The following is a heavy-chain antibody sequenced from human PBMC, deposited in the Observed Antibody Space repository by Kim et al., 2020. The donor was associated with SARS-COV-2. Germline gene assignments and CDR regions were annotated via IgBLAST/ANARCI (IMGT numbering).Heavy chain of an antibody. Sequence: GGSLRLSCAASGFTFSSYSMNWVRQAPGKGLEWVSYISSSSSTIYYADSVKGRFTISRDNAKNSLYLQMNSLRDEDTAVYYCATDSQNVLADIVVVPAADDAFDIWGQGTMVTVSS. D-gene: IGHD2-2*01. J-gene: IGHJ3*02. CDR1: GFTFSSYS. V-gene: IGHV3-48*02. CDR2: ISSSSSTI. CDR3: ATDSQNVLADIVVVPAADDAFDI.